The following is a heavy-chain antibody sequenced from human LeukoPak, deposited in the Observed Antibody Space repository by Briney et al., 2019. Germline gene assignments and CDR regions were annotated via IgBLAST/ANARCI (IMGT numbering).Heavy chain of an antibody. D-gene: IGHD6-13*01. CDR2: ISSSSSYI. J-gene: IGHJ4*02. V-gene: IGHV3-21*01. Sequence: PGGSLRLSCAASAFSLNAYNMNWVRQAPGKGLEWVSSISSSSSYIYYADSVKGRFTISRDNAKNSLYLQMNSLRAEDTAVYYCARDRLNGIAATYFDYWGQGTLVTVSS. CDR1: AFSLNAYN. CDR3: ARDRLNGIAATYFDY.